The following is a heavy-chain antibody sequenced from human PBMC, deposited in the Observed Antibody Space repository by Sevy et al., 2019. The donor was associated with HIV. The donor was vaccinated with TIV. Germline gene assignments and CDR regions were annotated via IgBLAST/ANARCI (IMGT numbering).Heavy chain of an antibody. Sequence: GGSLRLSCSASGFTFSSYAMHWVRQAPGKGLEYVSAISSNGGSTYYADSVKGRLTISRDNSKNTLYLQMSSLRAEDTAVYYCVKGIGAAVAGPLYNWFDPWGQGTLVTVSS. V-gene: IGHV3-64D*06. CDR2: ISSNGGST. J-gene: IGHJ5*02. CDR3: VKGIGAAVAGPLYNWFDP. CDR1: GFTFSSYA. D-gene: IGHD6-19*01.